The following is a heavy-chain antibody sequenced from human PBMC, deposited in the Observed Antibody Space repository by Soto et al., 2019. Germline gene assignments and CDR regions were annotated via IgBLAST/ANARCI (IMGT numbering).Heavy chain of an antibody. D-gene: IGHD4-17*01. CDR3: SYSQDYGENHFYY. CDR1: GFSLSTNGVG. Sequence: QITLKESGPTLVKPTQTLTLTCTFSGFSLSTNGVGVAWIRQPPGKVLEWLALIYWKGDQRYSPSLKSRLTNTKDTSRNQVVLTMTNVDPVDTATYYCSYSQDYGENHFYYWGQGTLVTVSS. J-gene: IGHJ4*02. V-gene: IGHV2-5*01. CDR2: IYWKGDQ.